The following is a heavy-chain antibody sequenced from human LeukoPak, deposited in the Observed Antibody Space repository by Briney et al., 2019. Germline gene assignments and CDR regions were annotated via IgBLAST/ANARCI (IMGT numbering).Heavy chain of an antibody. CDR3: ARDYYYDSSGPDAFDI. J-gene: IGHJ3*02. CDR2: ISYDGNNK. D-gene: IGHD3-22*01. Sequence: GGSLRLSCAASGFIFTDYWMYWVRQAPGTGLEWVAVISYDGNNKYYADSVKGRFTISRDNSENTLYLQMNSLRAEDTAVYYCARDYYYDSSGPDAFDIWGQGTMVTVSS. V-gene: IGHV3-30-3*01. CDR1: GFIFTDYW.